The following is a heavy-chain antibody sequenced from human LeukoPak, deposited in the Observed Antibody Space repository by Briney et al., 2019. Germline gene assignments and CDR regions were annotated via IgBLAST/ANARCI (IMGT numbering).Heavy chain of an antibody. D-gene: IGHD5-18*01. CDR3: ARDIVMVTYWFDP. V-gene: IGHV1-2*02. CDR1: GSTFTGYY. J-gene: IGHJ5*02. Sequence: GASVKVSCKASGSTFTGYYMHWVRQAPGQGLEWMGWINPNSGGTNYAKKFQGRVTMTRDTSISTAYMELSRLRSDDTAVYYCARDIVMVTYWFDPWGQGTLVTVSS. CDR2: INPNSGGT.